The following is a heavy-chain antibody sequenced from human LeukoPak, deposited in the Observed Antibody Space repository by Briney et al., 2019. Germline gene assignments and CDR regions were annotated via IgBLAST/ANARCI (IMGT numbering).Heavy chain of an antibody. CDR2: IYSGGST. CDR1: GFTVSSNY. Sequence: GGSLRLSCAASGFTVSSNYMSCVRQAPGKGLEWVSVIYSGGSTYYADSVKGAFTISRDNSKNTLYLQMNSLRAEDTAVYYCAIDAGTDYFDYWGQGTLVTVSS. CDR3: AIDAGTDYFDY. V-gene: IGHV3-53*01. J-gene: IGHJ4*02. D-gene: IGHD3-10*01.